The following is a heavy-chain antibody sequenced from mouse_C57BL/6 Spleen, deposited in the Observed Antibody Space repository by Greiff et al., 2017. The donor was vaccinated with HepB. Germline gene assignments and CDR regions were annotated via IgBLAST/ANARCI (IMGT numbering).Heavy chain of an antibody. CDR1: GYAFSSSW. CDR2: IYPGDGDT. J-gene: IGHJ4*01. CDR3: ARSELRLPYYYAMDY. Sequence: VQLQQSGPELVKPGASVKISCKASGYAFSSSWMNWVKQRPGKGLEWIGRIYPGDGDTNYNGKFKGKATLTADKSSSTAYMQLSSLTSADSAVYFCARSELRLPYYYAMDYWGQGTSVTVSS. V-gene: IGHV1-82*01. D-gene: IGHD3-2*02.